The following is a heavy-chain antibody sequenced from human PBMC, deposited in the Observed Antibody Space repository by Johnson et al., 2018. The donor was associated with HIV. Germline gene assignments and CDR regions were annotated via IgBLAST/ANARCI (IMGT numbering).Heavy chain of an antibody. V-gene: IGHV3-23*04. CDR1: GFTVSGNY. CDR2: ISGSGGST. J-gene: IGHJ3*02. CDR3: AKGGYSYGNAFDI. Sequence: VQLVESGGGLVQPGGSLRLSCVASGFTVSGNYMNWVRQAPGKGLEYVSAISGSGGSTYYADSVKGRFTISRDNSKNTLYLQMNSLRAEDTAVYYCAKGGYSYGNAFDIWGQGTMVTVSS. D-gene: IGHD5-18*01.